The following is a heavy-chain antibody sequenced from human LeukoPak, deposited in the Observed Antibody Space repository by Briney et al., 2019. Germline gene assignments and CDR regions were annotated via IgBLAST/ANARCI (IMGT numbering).Heavy chain of an antibody. CDR1: GYTFTSYG. Sequence: ASVKVSCKASGYTFTSYGISWVRQAPGQGLEWMGWISAYNGNTNYAQKLQGRVTMTTDTSTSTAYMELRSLRSDDTAVYYRARSVVVVAANWFDPWGQGTLVTVSS. CDR3: ARSVVVVAANWFDP. V-gene: IGHV1-18*01. J-gene: IGHJ5*02. CDR2: ISAYNGNT. D-gene: IGHD2-15*01.